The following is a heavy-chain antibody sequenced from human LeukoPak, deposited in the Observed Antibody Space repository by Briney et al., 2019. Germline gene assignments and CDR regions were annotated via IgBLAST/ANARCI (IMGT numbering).Heavy chain of an antibody. V-gene: IGHV3-23*01. CDR1: GFTSDDYA. J-gene: IGHJ6*02. Sequence: PGGSLRLSCAASGFTSDDYAMSWVRQAPGKGLEWVSAISGSGGSTYYADSVKGRFTISRDNSKNTLYLQMNSLRAEDTAVYYCAKVVTRRGWYYYGMDVWGQGTTVTVSS. CDR3: AKVVTRRGWYYYGMDV. CDR2: ISGSGGST. D-gene: IGHD6-19*01.